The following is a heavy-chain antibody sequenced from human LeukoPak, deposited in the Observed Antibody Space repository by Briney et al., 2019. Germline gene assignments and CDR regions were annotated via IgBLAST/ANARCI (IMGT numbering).Heavy chain of an antibody. Sequence: GGSLRLSCAASGFTFSSYAMHWVRQAPGKGLEYVSAISSNGGSTYYANSVKGRFTISRDNSKNTLYLQMKSLRAEDTAVYYCAKGGGYEAQYYYYYLDVWGKGTTVTISS. V-gene: IGHV3-64*01. CDR3: AKGGGYEAQYYYYYLDV. CDR1: GFTFSSYA. D-gene: IGHD5-12*01. J-gene: IGHJ6*03. CDR2: ISSNGGST.